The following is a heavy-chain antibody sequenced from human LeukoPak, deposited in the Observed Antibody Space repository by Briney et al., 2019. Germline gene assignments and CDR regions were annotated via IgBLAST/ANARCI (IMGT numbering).Heavy chain of an antibody. CDR2: MNPNSGDT. V-gene: IGHV1-8*01. CDR1: AYTFTSYD. CDR3: ARGPAGDY. Sequence: ASVKVSFKASAYTFTSYDICWVRQATGQGLEWMGWMNPNSGDTGYAQNFQGRVTMTRDTSISTAYMELSSLRSDDTAVYDCARGPAGDYWGQGTLVTVSS. J-gene: IGHJ4*02.